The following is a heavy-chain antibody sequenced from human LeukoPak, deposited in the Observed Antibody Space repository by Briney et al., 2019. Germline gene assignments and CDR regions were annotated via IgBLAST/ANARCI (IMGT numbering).Heavy chain of an antibody. CDR2: IIPIFGTA. CDR3: ARHYYDRSAFDI. J-gene: IGHJ3*02. V-gene: IGHV1-69*05. D-gene: IGHD3-22*01. Sequence: SVKVSCKASGGTFSSYAISWVRQAPGQGLEWMGGIIPIFGTANYAQKFQGRVTITTDESTSTAYMELSSLRSEDTAVYYCARHYYDRSAFDIWGPGTMVTVSS. CDR1: GGTFSSYA.